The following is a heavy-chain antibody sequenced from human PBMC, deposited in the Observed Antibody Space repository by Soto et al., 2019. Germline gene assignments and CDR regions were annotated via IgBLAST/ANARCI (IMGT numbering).Heavy chain of an antibody. V-gene: IGHV3-11*01. J-gene: IGHJ3*02. Sequence: PGGSLKISCAACGVTLSDYDMSWIRKAPGKGLEWVSYISSSGSTIYYADSVKGRFTISRDNAKNSLYLQMNSLRAEDTAVYYCARTGYHSSGGDAFDIWGQGTMVTVSS. CDR2: ISSSGSTI. D-gene: IGHD3-22*01. CDR1: GVTLSDYD. CDR3: ARTGYHSSGGDAFDI.